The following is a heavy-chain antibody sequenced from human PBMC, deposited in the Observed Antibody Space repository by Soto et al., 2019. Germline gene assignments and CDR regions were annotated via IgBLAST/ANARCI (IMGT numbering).Heavy chain of an antibody. J-gene: IGHJ3*02. CDR1: GGSISSGGYS. CDR2: IYYSGST. CDR3: ARLYPFYDLLTGSQLYAFDI. Sequence: SETLSLTCTVSGGSISSGGYSWTWIRQHPGKGLEWIGYIYYSGSTNYNPSLKSRVTISVDTSKNQVSLKLSSVTAADTVVYYCARLYPFYDLLTGSQLYAFDIWGQGTMVTVSS. D-gene: IGHD3-9*01. V-gene: IGHV4-61*08.